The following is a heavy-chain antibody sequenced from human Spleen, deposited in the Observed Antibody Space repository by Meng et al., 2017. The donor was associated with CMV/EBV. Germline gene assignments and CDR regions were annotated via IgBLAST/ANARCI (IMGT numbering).Heavy chain of an antibody. V-gene: IGHV5-51*01. Sequence: GESLKISCKGSGYSFTNDWVGWVRQMPGKGLEWMGIIYPGDSDTRYSPPFQGQVTISADRSISTAFLQRGSLKASDTAIYYCARYRRLHPVLDWGQGTLVTVSS. D-gene: IGHD4-17*01. J-gene: IGHJ4*02. CDR1: GYSFTNDW. CDR3: ARYRRLHPVLD. CDR2: IYPGDSDT.